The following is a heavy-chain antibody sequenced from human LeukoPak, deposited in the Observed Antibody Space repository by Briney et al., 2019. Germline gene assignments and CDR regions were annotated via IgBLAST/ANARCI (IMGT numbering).Heavy chain of an antibody. CDR3: ARDSSQITMVRGIFDY. CDR1: GYTFTSYD. D-gene: IGHD3-10*01. CDR2: MNPNSGNT. V-gene: IGHV1-8*03. Sequence: GASVKVSCKASGYTFTSYDINWVRQATGQGLEWMGWMNPNSGNTGYAQKFQGRVTITRNTSISTAYMELSSLRSEDTAVYYCARDSSQITMVRGIFDYWGQGTLVTVSS. J-gene: IGHJ4*02.